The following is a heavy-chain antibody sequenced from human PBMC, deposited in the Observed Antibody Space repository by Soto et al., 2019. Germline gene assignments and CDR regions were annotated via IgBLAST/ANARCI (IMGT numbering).Heavy chain of an antibody. CDR1: GGSFSGYY. V-gene: IGHV4-34*01. Sequence: SETLSLTCAVYGGSFSGYYWSWIRQPPGKGLEWIGEINHSGSTNYNPSLKSRVTISVDTSKNQFSLKLSSVTAADTAVYYCARVGFNWNDDYYGMDVWGQGTTLTVSS. CDR2: INHSGST. CDR3: ARVGFNWNDDYYGMDV. D-gene: IGHD1-20*01. J-gene: IGHJ6*02.